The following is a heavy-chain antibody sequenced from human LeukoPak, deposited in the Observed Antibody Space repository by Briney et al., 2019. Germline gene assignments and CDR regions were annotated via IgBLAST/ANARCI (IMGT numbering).Heavy chain of an antibody. CDR2: IYYSGGT. Sequence: PSETLSLTCTVSGGSTSSTDYYWGWIRQPPGKGLEWIGSIYYSGGTYYNPSLKSRVTISLDTSKNQFSLKLSSVTAADTAVYFCARGDAFVWGQGTLVTVSS. V-gene: IGHV4-39*01. D-gene: IGHD3-16*01. J-gene: IGHJ4*02. CDR1: GGSTSSTDYY. CDR3: ARGDAFV.